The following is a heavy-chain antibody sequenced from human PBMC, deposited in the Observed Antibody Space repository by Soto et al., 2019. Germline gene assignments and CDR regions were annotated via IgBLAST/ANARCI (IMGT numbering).Heavy chain of an antibody. CDR1: GGSINSGSYF. Sequence: SETLSLTYAVSGGSINSGSYFCTWIRQPPGKGLEWIASIHYSGGTYYKPSLKSRVTRMMDMSKNQFSVGMSSVTAADTAVYYCARHAPPYEAPRGNWFGPWGQGTLVTV. J-gene: IGHJ5*02. V-gene: IGHV4-39*01. D-gene: IGHD3-16*01. CDR2: IHYSGGT. CDR3: ARHAPPYEAPRGNWFGP.